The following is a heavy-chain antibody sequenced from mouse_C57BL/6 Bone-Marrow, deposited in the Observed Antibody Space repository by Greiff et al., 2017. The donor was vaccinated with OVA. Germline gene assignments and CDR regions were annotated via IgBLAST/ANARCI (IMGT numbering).Heavy chain of an antibody. CDR3: ASHYGSSYYWYFDV. V-gene: IGHV5-4*03. D-gene: IGHD1-1*01. Sequence: EVKLVESGGGLVKPGGSLKLSCAASGFTFSSYAMSWVRQTPEKRLEWVATISDGGSYTYYPDNVKGRFTISRDNAKNNLYLQMSHLKSEDTAMSYCASHYGSSYYWYFDVWGTGTTVTVSS. CDR2: ISDGGSYT. J-gene: IGHJ1*03. CDR1: GFTFSSYA.